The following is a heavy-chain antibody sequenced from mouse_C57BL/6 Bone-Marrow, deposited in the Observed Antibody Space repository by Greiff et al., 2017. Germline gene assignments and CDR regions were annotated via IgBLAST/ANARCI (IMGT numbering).Heavy chain of an antibody. V-gene: IGHV14-4*01. CDR1: GFNIKDDY. CDR2: IDPANGDT. J-gene: IGHJ3*01. D-gene: IGHD1-1*01. CDR3: TTNYYGSLAWFAY. Sequence: EVQLQQSGAELVRPGASVKLSCTASGFNIKDDYMHWVKQRPEQGLEWIGWIDPANGDTEYASKFQGKDTITADTSSNTAYLQRSSLTSEGTAVYYCTTNYYGSLAWFAYWGQGTLGTVSA.